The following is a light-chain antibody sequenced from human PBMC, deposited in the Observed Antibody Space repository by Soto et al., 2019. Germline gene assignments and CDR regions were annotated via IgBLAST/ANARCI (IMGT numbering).Light chain of an antibody. CDR3: QQHYSYRT. CDR1: QSVSSN. J-gene: IGKJ1*01. CDR2: GAS. V-gene: IGKV3-15*01. Sequence: EIVMTQSPATLSVSPGERATLSCRASQSVSSNLAWYQQKPDQAPRLLIYGASTRATGIPARFSGSGSGTEFTLTISSLQPDDFATYYCQQHYSYRTFGQGTKVDIK.